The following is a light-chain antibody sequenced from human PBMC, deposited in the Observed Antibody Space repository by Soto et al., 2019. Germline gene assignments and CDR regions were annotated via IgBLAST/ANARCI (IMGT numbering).Light chain of an antibody. J-gene: IGLJ2*01. CDR3: GTWDSSLSVVL. Sequence: QSVLTQPPSVSAAPGQKVTISCSGSSSNIGSNYVSWYQHLPGIAPKLLIYGNNGRPSGIPDRFSGSKSGTSATLGITGLQTGDEADYYCGTWDSSLSVVLFGGGTKLTVL. CDR2: GNN. CDR1: SSNIGSNY. V-gene: IGLV1-51*01.